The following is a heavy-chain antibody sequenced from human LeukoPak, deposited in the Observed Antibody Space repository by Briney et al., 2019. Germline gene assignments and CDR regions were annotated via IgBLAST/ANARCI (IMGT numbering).Heavy chain of an antibody. CDR1: GGTFSSYA. D-gene: IGHD3-22*01. CDR3: ASHYYDSSGYPY. J-gene: IGHJ4*02. V-gene: IGHV1-69*05. Sequence: SVKVSCKASGGTFSSYAISWVRQAPGQGLEWMGRIIPIFGTANYAQKFQGRVTITTDESTSTAYMELSSLRSEDTAVYYCASHYYDSSGYPYWGQGTLVAVSS. CDR2: IIPIFGTA.